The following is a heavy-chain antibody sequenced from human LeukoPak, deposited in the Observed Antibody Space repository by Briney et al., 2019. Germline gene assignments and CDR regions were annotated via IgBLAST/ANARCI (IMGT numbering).Heavy chain of an antibody. CDR1: GFIFSNSG. CDR3: ARNSGGRRYYFTE. J-gene: IGHJ4*02. CDR2: IYTDGSTK. V-gene: IGHV3-33*01. D-gene: IGHD3-10*01. Sequence: EGSLRLSCAASGFIFSNSGMHWVRQAPGKGLEWVTVIYTDGSTKYYADSVKGRFTISRDNSQNTLYLQMNSLRAEDTAVYYCARNSGGRRYYFTEWGQGTLVTVSS.